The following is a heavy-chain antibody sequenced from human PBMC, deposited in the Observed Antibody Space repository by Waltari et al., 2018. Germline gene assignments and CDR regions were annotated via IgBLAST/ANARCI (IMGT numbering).Heavy chain of an antibody. V-gene: IGHV4-39*07. Sequence: QLQLQESGPGLVKPSETLSLTCTVSGGSISSSSYYWGWIRQPPGKGLEWIGSIYYSGSTDYNPSLKSRVTISVDTSKNQFSLKLSSVTAADTAVYYCARLKAGMKPLYYYYYMDVWGKGTTVTVSS. D-gene: IGHD6-13*01. J-gene: IGHJ6*03. CDR3: ARLKAGMKPLYYYYYMDV. CDR1: GGSISSSSYY. CDR2: IYYSGST.